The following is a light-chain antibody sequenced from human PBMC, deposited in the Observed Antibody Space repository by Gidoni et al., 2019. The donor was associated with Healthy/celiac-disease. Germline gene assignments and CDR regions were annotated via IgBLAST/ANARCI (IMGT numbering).Light chain of an antibody. CDR1: QRISNY. V-gene: IGKV1-27*01. Sequence: DIQMTQSPSSLSASVDDRVTITCRASQRISNYLAWYQQKPGKVPKLLIYAASTLQAGVPSRFSGSGSGTDFTLPISSLQPEDVATYYCQKYNSAPLTFXGXTKVEIK. J-gene: IGKJ4*01. CDR3: QKYNSAPLT. CDR2: AAS.